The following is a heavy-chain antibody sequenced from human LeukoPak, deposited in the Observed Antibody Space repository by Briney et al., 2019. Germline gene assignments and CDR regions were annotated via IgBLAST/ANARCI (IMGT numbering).Heavy chain of an antibody. V-gene: IGHV3-23*01. CDR2: ISGSGGST. J-gene: IGHJ4*02. CDR3: AKSGYNYDSNAYPFIDY. CDR1: GFAFSSYA. Sequence: GGSLRLSCAASGFAFSSYAMSWVRQAPGKGLEWVSAISGSGGSTYYADSVKGRFTISRDNSKNTLYLEMSSLRAEDTAVYYCAKSGYNYDSNAYPFIDYWGQGTLVTVSS. D-gene: IGHD3-22*01.